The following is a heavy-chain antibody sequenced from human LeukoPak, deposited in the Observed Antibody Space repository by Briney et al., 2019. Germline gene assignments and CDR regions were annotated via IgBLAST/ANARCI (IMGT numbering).Heavy chain of an antibody. D-gene: IGHD5-12*01. CDR1: GYTFTGYY. V-gene: IGHV1-2*02. J-gene: IGHJ4*02. CDR2: INPNSGGT. CDR3: ARGATLTYYFDY. Sequence: ASVKVSCKASGYTFTGYYMHWVRRAPGQGLEWMGWINPNSGGTNYAQKFQGRVTMTRDTSISTAYMELSRLRSDDTAVYYCARGATLTYYFDYWGQGTLVTVSS.